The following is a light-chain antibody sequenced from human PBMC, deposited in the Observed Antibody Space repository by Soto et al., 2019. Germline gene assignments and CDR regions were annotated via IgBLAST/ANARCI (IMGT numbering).Light chain of an antibody. J-gene: IGKJ3*01. Sequence: EMVLTQSPATLSLSPGERATLSCRASQSVNSYLAWYQHKPGQAPRPVIYDASNRATGIPARFSGSGSGTDFTLTISSLEPEDFAVYYCQQRSNWPATFGPGTKVDIK. CDR3: QQRSNWPAT. CDR2: DAS. V-gene: IGKV3-11*01. CDR1: QSVNSY.